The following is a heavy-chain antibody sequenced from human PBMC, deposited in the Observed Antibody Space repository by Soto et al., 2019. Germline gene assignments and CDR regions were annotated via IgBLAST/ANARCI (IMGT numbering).Heavy chain of an antibody. Sequence: QVQLVQSGAEVKKPGSSVKVSCKASGGTFSSYAISWVRQAPGQGLEWMGGIIPIFGTANYAQKFQGRVTITADESTSTAYMELSRLRSEDTAVYYCASIVANISYYYYGMDVWCQGTTVTVSS. CDR1: GGTFSSYA. V-gene: IGHV1-69*01. CDR2: IIPIFGTA. D-gene: IGHD5-12*01. CDR3: ASIVANISYYYYGMDV. J-gene: IGHJ6*02.